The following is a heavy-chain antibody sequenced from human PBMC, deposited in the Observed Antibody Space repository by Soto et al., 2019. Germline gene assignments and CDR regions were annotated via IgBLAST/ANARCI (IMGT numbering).Heavy chain of an antibody. J-gene: IGHJ5*02. CDR2: INQSGST. CDR3: ARCSLVVVPAPGFDP. V-gene: IGHV4-34*01. CDR1: GGSFSGYY. D-gene: IGHD2-2*01. Sequence: PSETLSLTCAVYGGSFSGYYWSWLRQPPGKGLEWIGEINQSGSTNYNPSLKSRVTISIDTSKNQFSLKLSSVSAADTALYYCARCSLVVVPAPGFDPWGRGTLVTVSS.